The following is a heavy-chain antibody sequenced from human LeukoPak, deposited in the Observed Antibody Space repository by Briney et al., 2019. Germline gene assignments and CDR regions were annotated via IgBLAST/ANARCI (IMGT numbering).Heavy chain of an antibody. J-gene: IGHJ6*03. CDR3: ARSSGRSPNREYMDV. Sequence: ASVRVSCKASGYTFTIHWVRQAPGQGLEWMGIINPSGGSTSYAQKFQGRVTMTRDTSTSTVYMELSSLRSEDTAVYYCARSSGRSPNREYMDVWGKGTTVTVSS. V-gene: IGHV1-46*01. CDR1: GYTFT. D-gene: IGHD1-14*01. CDR2: INPSGGST.